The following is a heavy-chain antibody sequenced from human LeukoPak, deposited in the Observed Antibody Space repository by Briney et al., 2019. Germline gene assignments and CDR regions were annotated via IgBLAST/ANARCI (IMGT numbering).Heavy chain of an antibody. V-gene: IGHV4-59*01. D-gene: IGHD4-11*01. J-gene: IGHJ4*02. Sequence: SETLSLTCTVSGGSISSYYWSWIRQPPGKGLEWIGYIYYSGSTNYNPSLKSRITISVDTSKNQFSLKMSSVAAADTAVYYCARGTHTVTDFNYWGQGTLVTVSS. CDR1: GGSISSYY. CDR3: ARGTHTVTDFNY. CDR2: IYYSGST.